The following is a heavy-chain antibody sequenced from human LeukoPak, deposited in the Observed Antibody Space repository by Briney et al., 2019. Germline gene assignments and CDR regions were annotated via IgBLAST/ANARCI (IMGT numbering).Heavy chain of an antibody. CDR3: ARVPDFIARPCDS. CDR2: SSPTGDIT. V-gene: IGHV4-34*01. CDR1: GGSFSGNY. J-gene: IGHJ4*02. D-gene: IGHD2-21*01. Sequence: PSGTLSLTCAVYGGSFSGNYWTLIRQTPGRGLEWIGESSPTGDITGYNPSLRGRATISVDSSKKQFSLKLTSVTAADTGVYYCARVPDFIARPCDSWGPGTLVTVSS.